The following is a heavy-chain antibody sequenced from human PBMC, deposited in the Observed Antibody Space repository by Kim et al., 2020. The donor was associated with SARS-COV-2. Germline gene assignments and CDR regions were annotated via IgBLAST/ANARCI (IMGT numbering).Heavy chain of an antibody. Sequence: GGSLRLSCAASGFTFSSYGMHWVRQAPGKGLEWVAVISYDGSNKYYADSVKGRFTISRDNSKNTLYLQMNSLRAEDTAVYYCAKDLYPLSYYSSGYYYGAGDYWGQGTLVTVSS. D-gene: IGHD3-22*01. CDR1: GFTFSSYG. CDR3: AKDLYPLSYYSSGYYYGAGDY. CDR2: ISYDGSNK. V-gene: IGHV3-30*18. J-gene: IGHJ4*02.